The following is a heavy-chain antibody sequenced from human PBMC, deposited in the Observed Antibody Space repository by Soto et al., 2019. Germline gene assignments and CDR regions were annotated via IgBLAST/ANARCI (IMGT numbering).Heavy chain of an antibody. J-gene: IGHJ4*02. D-gene: IGHD6-13*01. CDR3: ARDRYSSSWDPFDY. CDR2: ISSSSSYT. V-gene: IGHV3-11*05. Sequence: QVQLVESGGGLVKPGGSLRLSCAASGFTFSDYYMSWIRQAPGKGLEWVSYISSSSSYTNYADSVKGRFTISRDNAKNSLYLQMNSLRDEDTAVYYCARDRYSSSWDPFDYWGQGTLVTVSS. CDR1: GFTFSDYY.